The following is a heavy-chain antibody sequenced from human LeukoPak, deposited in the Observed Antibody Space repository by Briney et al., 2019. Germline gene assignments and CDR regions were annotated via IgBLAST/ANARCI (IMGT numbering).Heavy chain of an antibody. D-gene: IGHD3-10*01. Sequence: GRSLVLSCAASGITFSSYGMHVGRAAPGKGLGWGAVISYDGSNKYYADSVKGRFTISRDNSKNTLYLQMNSLRAEDTAVYYCAKDLMGRGELYYYYGMDVWGQGTTVTVSS. CDR2: ISYDGSNK. V-gene: IGHV3-30*18. CDR1: GITFSSYG. CDR3: AKDLMGRGELYYYYGMDV. J-gene: IGHJ6*02.